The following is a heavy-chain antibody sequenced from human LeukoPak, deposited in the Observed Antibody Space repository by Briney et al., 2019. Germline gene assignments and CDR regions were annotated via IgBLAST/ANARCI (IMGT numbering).Heavy chain of an antibody. CDR1: GYTFTNYG. J-gene: IGHJ5*02. CDR2: ISAYNGNT. D-gene: IGHD3-10*01. Sequence: ASVKVSCKASGYTFTNYGISWVRQAPGQGLEWMGWISAYNGNTNYAQKLQGRVTMTTDTSTSTAYMELRSLRSDDTAVYYCARFGITMVRGVINWFDPWGQGTLVTVSS. V-gene: IGHV1-18*01. CDR3: ARFGITMVRGVINWFDP.